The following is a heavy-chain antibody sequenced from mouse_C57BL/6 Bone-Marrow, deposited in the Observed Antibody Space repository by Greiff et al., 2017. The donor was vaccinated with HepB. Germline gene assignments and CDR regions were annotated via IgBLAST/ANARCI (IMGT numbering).Heavy chain of an antibody. J-gene: IGHJ2*01. CDR3: ARDRVGEYFDY. CDR2: ISDGGSYT. D-gene: IGHD1-1*02. CDR1: GFTFSSYA. V-gene: IGHV5-4*01. Sequence: EVKLMESGGGLVKPGGSLKLSCAASGFTFSSYAMSWVRQTPEKRLEWVATISDGGSYTYYPDNVKGRFTISRDNAKNNLYLQMSHLKSEDTAMYYCARDRVGEYFDYWGQGTTLTVSS.